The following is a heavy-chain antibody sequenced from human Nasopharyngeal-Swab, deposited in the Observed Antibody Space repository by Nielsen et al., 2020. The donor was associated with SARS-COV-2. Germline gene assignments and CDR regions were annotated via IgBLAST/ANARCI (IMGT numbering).Heavy chain of an antibody. V-gene: IGHV3-30-3*01. CDR3: ARESDPYSSSWYPEAAFDI. D-gene: IGHD6-13*01. CDR2: ISYDGSNK. J-gene: IGHJ3*02. Sequence: GESLKISCAASGFIFSSYAMHWVRQAPGKGLEWVAVISYDGSNKYYADSVKGRFTISRDNSKNTLYLQMNSLRAEDTAVYYCARESDPYSSSWYPEAAFDIWGQGTMVTVSS. CDR1: GFIFSSYA.